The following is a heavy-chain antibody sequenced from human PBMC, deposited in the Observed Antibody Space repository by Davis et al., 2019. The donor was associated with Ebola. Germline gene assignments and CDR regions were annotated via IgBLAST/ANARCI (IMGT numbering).Heavy chain of an antibody. CDR3: ARDLLVPRDYYYYMDV. D-gene: IGHD6-13*01. J-gene: IGHJ6*03. Sequence: PGGSLRLSCAASGFTFSTYAMTWVRQAPGKGLVWVSRINSDGSSTSYADSVKGRFTISRDNAKNTLYLQMNSLRAEDTAVYYCARDLLVPRDYYYYMDVWGKGTTVTVSS. CDR2: INSDGSST. V-gene: IGHV3-74*01. CDR1: GFTFSTYA.